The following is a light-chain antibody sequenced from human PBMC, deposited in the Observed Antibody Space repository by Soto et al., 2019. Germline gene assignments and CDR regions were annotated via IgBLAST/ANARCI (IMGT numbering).Light chain of an antibody. CDR3: CKSSDGGSFV. V-gene: IGLV2-23*01. CDR1: SSDFGYHNL. CDR2: EGS. J-gene: IGLJ1*01. Sequence: QSALTQPASLSGSPEESITISCTGTSSDFGYHNLVSWYQQLPGEAPKLLIYEGSKRPSGVSNRFSGSKSGNTASLTISGLQAEDEAYYYCCKSSDGGSFVFGTGTKVTVL.